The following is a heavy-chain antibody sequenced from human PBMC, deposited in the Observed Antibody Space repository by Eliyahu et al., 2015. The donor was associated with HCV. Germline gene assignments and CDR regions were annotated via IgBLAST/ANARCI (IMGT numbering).Heavy chain of an antibody. Sequence: QVQLQESGPGLVKPSETLSXTCTVSGASISXSYWSWIRQPPGKGLEWIAYIYYTGGTHYNPSLKSRVTMSLDTSKNQLSLKLSSVTAADTAVYYCASGGGGIAVAGTGGWFDPWGQGTLVTVSS. J-gene: IGHJ5*02. V-gene: IGHV4-59*12. CDR3: ASGGGGIAVAGTGGWFDP. D-gene: IGHD6-19*01. CDR2: IYYTGGT. CDR1: GASISXSY.